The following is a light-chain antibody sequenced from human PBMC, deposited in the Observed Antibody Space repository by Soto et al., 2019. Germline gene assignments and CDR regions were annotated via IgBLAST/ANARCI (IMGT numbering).Light chain of an antibody. V-gene: IGLV2-11*01. Sequence: QSALTQPRSVSGFPGQSVTISCTGTSSDVGGYNYVSWYQQYPGKAPKVMIYDVKTRPSGVPDRFSGSKSGNTASLTISGLQAEDEADYYCCSYAGSYTFVFGTGTKLTVL. CDR1: SSDVGGYNY. CDR2: DVK. CDR3: CSYAGSYTFV. J-gene: IGLJ1*01.